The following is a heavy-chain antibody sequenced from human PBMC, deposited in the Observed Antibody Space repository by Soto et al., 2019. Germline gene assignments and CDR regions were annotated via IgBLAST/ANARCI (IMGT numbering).Heavy chain of an antibody. Sequence: SETLSLTCTVSGGSISSYYWSWIRQPPGKGLEWIGYIYYSGSTNYNPSLKSRVTISVDTSRNQFSLKLSSVTAADTAVYYCARAPYHYDSSGYYHFDGWGQGTLVTVSS. CDR1: GGSISSYY. CDR2: IYYSGST. V-gene: IGHV4-59*08. CDR3: ARAPYHYDSSGYYHFDG. D-gene: IGHD3-22*01. J-gene: IGHJ4*02.